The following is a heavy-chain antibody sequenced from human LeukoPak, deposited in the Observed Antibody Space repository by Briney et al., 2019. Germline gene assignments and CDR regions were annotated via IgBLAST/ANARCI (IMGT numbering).Heavy chain of an antibody. J-gene: IGHJ4*02. D-gene: IGHD1-1*01. CDR1: GFTVRSNY. V-gene: IGHV3-53*01. Sequence: PAGSLRLSCSASGFTVRSNYMSWVHQAPGKGLEWVSVIYSGGSTYYADSVKGRFTISRDDSKNTLFLQMNGLRDEDTAVYYCARGTGDYFDFWGQGTLVTVSS. CDR3: ARGTGDYFDF. CDR2: IYSGGST.